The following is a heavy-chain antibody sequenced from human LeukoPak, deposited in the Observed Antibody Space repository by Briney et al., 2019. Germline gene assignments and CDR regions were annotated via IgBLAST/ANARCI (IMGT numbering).Heavy chain of an antibody. J-gene: IGHJ3*02. CDR2: ISAYNGDT. CDR3: ASPSHYGNYPLRYAFDI. Sequence: ASVKVSCKASGYTVTSYDINWVRQAPGQGLEWRGWISAYNGDTNYAQKLQGRVTMTTDTSTSTAYMELGSLRSDDTAVYYCASPSHYGNYPLRYAFDIWGQGTMVTVSS. V-gene: IGHV1-18*01. D-gene: IGHD4-11*01. CDR1: GYTVTSYD.